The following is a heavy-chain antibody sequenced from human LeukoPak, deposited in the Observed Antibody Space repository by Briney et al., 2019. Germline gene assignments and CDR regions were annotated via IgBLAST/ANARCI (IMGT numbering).Heavy chain of an antibody. V-gene: IGHV3-23*01. CDR3: AKGGGYSYGYYYFDY. CDR2: ISGSGGST. J-gene: IGHJ4*02. CDR1: GFTFSSYA. Sequence: SGGSLRLSCAASGFTFSSYAMSWVRQAPGKGLEWVSAISGSGGSTYYADSVKGRFTTSRDNSKNTLYLQMNSLRAEDTAVYYCAKGGGYSYGYYYFDYWGQGTLVTVSS. D-gene: IGHD5-18*01.